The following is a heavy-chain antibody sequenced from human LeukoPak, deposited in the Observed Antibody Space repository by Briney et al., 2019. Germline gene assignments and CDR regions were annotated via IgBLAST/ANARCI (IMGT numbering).Heavy chain of an antibody. J-gene: IGHJ4*02. D-gene: IGHD3-3*01. Sequence: GGSLRRSCAASGFTFSNYAMSWVRQAPGKGLEWVSAISANGLSTYYAGSVRGRFTISRDNSRNTLSLQANILRAEDTAVYYCAKGYEFWSGYWDSWGQGTPVTVSS. CDR1: GFTFSNYA. V-gene: IGHV3-23*01. CDR2: ISANGLST. CDR3: AKGYEFWSGYWDS.